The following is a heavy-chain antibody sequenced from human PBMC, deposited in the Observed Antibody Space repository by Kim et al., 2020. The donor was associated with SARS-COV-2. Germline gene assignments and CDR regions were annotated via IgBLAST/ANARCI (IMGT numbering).Heavy chain of an antibody. CDR3: ARDYSVQVGSSWYSWFDP. D-gene: IGHD6-13*01. CDR2: IYHSGST. V-gene: IGHV4-38-2*02. J-gene: IGHJ5*02. Sequence: SETLSLTCTVSGYSISSGYYWGWIRQPPGKGLEWIGSIYHSGSTYYNPSLKSRVTISVDTSKNQFSLKLSSVTAADTAVYYCARDYSVQVGSSWYSWFDP. CDR1: GYSISSGYY.